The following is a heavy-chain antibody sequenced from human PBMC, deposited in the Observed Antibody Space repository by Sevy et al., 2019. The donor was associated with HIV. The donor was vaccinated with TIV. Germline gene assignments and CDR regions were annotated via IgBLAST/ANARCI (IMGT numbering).Heavy chain of an antibody. Sequence: GGSLRLSCAASGFTFSSYAMSWVRQAPGKGLEWVSAISGSGGSTYYADSVKGRFTISRDNSKNTLYLQMNSLRAEDTAVYYCAKGYYDSSGYYSEFDYWGQGTLVTVSS. V-gene: IGHV3-23*01. CDR1: GFTFSSYA. CDR3: AKGYYDSSGYYSEFDY. J-gene: IGHJ4*02. D-gene: IGHD3-22*01. CDR2: ISGSGGST.